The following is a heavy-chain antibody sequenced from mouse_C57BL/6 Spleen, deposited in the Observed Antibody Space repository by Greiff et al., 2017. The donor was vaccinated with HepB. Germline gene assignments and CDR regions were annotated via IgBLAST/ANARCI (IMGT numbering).Heavy chain of an antibody. Sequence: EVQLVESEGGLVQPGRSMKLSCTASGFTFSDYYMAWVRQVPEKGLEWVANINYDGSSAYYLDSLKSRFIISRDNAKNILYLQMSSLKSEDTATYYCARVLRAGFYAMDYWGQGTSVTVSS. CDR3: ARVLRAGFYAMDY. CDR2: INYDGSSA. J-gene: IGHJ4*01. CDR1: GFTFSDYY. D-gene: IGHD4-1*01. V-gene: IGHV5-16*01.